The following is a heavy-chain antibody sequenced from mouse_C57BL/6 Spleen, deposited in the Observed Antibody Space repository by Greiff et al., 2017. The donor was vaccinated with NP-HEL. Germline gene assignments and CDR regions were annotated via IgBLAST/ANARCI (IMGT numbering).Heavy chain of an antibody. CDR1: GYAFSSSW. V-gene: IGHV1-82*01. CDR3: ARGYDGYPAWFAY. CDR2: IYPGDGDT. Sequence: VQLQQSGPELVKPGASVKISCKASGYAFSSSWMNWVKQRPGKGLEWIGRIYPGDGDTNYNGKFKGKATLTADKSSSTAYMQLSSLTSEDSAVYFCARGYDGYPAWFAYWGQGTLVTVSA. D-gene: IGHD2-3*01. J-gene: IGHJ3*01.